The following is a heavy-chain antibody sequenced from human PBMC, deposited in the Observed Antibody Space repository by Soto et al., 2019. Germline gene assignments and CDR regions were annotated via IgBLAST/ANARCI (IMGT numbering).Heavy chain of an antibody. D-gene: IGHD2-2*01. J-gene: IGHJ3*02. CDR2: VSASGLNT. CDR1: GFTFSTCA. V-gene: IGHV3-23*01. Sequence: GGSLRLSCAASGFTFSTCAMAWVRQAPGKGLEWVSGVSASGLNTDYADPVKGRFYISRDNSKNTVSLHMNSLRAEDTAVYYCARAGLGYCTSTSCHPGFDIWGQGTMVTVSS. CDR3: ARAGLGYCTSTSCHPGFDI.